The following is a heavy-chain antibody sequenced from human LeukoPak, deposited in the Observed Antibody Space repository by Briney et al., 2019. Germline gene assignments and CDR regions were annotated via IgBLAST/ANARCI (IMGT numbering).Heavy chain of an antibody. CDR1: GFTFSSNV. CDR3: AKVHGTLTVESPFDY. D-gene: IGHD4-23*01. Sequence: GGSLRLSCAASGFTFSSNVMIWVRQAPGKGLEWVSAIWSSSGNTYYADSVTGRFTISRDNSKNTLYLQMHSLRADDTAVYYCAKVHGTLTVESPFDYWGQGTLVTVSS. V-gene: IGHV3-23*01. CDR2: IWSSSGNT. J-gene: IGHJ4*02.